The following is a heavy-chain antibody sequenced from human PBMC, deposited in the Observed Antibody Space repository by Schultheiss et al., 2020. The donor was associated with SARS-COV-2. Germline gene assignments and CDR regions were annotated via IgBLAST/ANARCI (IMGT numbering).Heavy chain of an antibody. V-gene: IGHV4-39*07. J-gene: IGHJ4*02. CDR2: IYYSGST. Sequence: SETLSLTCTVSGGSISSSSYYWGWIRQPPGKGLEWIGSIYYSGSTYYNPSLKSRVTISVDTSKNQFSLKLSSVTAADTAVYYCARDWSGDIVVVPAAEAFDYWGQGTVVTVAS. CDR1: GGSISSSSYY. CDR3: ARDWSGDIVVVPAAEAFDY. D-gene: IGHD2-2*01.